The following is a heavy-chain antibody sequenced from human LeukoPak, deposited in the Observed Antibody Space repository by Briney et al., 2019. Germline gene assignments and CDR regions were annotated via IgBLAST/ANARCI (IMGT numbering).Heavy chain of an antibody. V-gene: IGHV3-23*01. CDR3: AKDDVPSNWGALGLFDY. CDR1: GFTFSTYA. CDR2: ISGSGGST. D-gene: IGHD7-27*01. Sequence: GGSLRLSCTASGFTFSTYAMSRVRQAPGKGLEWVSAISGSGGSTYYADSVKGRFTISRDNSKKTLYLQMNSLRAEDTAVYYCAKDDVPSNWGALGLFDYWGQGTLVTVSS. J-gene: IGHJ4*02.